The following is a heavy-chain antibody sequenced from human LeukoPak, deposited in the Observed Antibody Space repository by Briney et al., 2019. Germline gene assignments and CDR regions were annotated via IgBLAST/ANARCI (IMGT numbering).Heavy chain of an antibody. CDR1: GFTFSSYE. J-gene: IGHJ4*02. CDR2: ISSSGTTV. CDR3: ARSTKGDSDH. Sequence: GGSLRLSCAASGFTFSSYEMNCVRQAPGKGLDWVSYISSSGTTVYYADSVEGRFTISRDNAKNSLYLHMHSLRDDDTAVYYCARSTKGDSDHWGQGTLVTVSS. D-gene: IGHD3-10*01. V-gene: IGHV3-48*03.